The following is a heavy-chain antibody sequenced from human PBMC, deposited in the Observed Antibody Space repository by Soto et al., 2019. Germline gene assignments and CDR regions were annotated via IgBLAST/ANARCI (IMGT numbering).Heavy chain of an antibody. CDR3: ARGGYCSGGSCPYDAFDI. J-gene: IGHJ3*02. V-gene: IGHV4-59*01. D-gene: IGHD2-15*01. CDR2: IYYSGST. CDR1: GGSISSYY. Sequence: QVQLQESGPGLVKPSETLSLTCTVSGGSISSYYWSWIRQPPGKGLEWIGYIYYSGSTNYNPSLKRRVTISVDTSKNQFSLKLSSVTAADTAVYYCARGGYCSGGSCPYDAFDIWGQGTMVTVSS.